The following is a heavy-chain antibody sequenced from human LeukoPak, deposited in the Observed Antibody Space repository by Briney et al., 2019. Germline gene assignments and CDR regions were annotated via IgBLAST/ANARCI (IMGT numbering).Heavy chain of an antibody. D-gene: IGHD5/OR15-5a*01. V-gene: IGHV4-30-2*02. CDR1: GGSISSGDYS. CDR2: IFQSGST. CDR3: ASLGDFDL. J-gene: IGHJ2*01. Sequence: SETLSLTCAVSGGSISSGDYSWSWIRQPPGKGLEWIGYIFQSGSTYYNPSLKSRVTISVDRSKNQFSLKLSSVTAADTAVYYCASLGDFDLWGRGTLVTVSS.